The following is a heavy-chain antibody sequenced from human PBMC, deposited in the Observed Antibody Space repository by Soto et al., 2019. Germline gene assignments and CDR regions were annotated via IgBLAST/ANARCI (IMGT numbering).Heavy chain of an antibody. V-gene: IGHV3-11*01. CDR2: ISSSGSTI. CDR3: ARDEDILTGYSPTPFDP. D-gene: IGHD3-9*01. CDR1: GFTFSDYY. Sequence: GGSLRLSCAASGFTFSDYYMSWIRQAPGKGLEWVSYISSSGSTIYYADSVKGRFTISRDNAKNSLYLQMNSLRAEDTAVYYCARDEDILTGYSPTPFDPWGQGTLVSVSS. J-gene: IGHJ5*02.